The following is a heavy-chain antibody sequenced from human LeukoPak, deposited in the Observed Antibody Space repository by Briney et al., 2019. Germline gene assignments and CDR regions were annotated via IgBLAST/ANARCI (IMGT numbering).Heavy chain of an antibody. D-gene: IGHD1-1*01. CDR2: IYSGGST. CDR1: GFIVSSNY. V-gene: IGHV3-66*01. J-gene: IGHJ4*02. Sequence: GGSLRLSCAASGFIVSSNYMSWVRQAPGKGLEWVSVIYSGGSTYYADSVKGRFTISRDILKNTLYLQMNSLRAEDTAVYYCAAGNERLFDYWGQGTLVTVSS. CDR3: AAGNERLFDY.